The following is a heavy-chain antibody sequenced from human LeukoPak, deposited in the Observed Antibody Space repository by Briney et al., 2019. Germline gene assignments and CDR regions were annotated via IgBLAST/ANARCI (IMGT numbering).Heavy chain of an antibody. D-gene: IGHD2-8*01. J-gene: IGHJ4*02. CDR1: GFTFSTYW. CDR3: AKVSPRHRMDFDY. CDR2: IKPDGSEK. V-gene: IGHV3-7*03. Sequence: GGSLRLSCAASGFTFSTYWMSWVRQAPGKGLEWVANIKPDGSEKYYVDSVKGRFTISRDNAKNSLYLQMNSLRAEDTAVYYCAKVSPRHRMDFDYWGQGTLVTVSS.